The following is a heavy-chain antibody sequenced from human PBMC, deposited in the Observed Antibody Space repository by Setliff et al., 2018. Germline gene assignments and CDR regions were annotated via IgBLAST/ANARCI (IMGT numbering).Heavy chain of an antibody. CDR2: MSYDGNNK. J-gene: IGHJ5*02. V-gene: IGHV3-30*15. D-gene: IGHD4-17*01. CDR3: AKDPNGDFFGAFGT. CDR1: GFIFSSYA. Sequence: GGSLRLSCAASGFIFSSYAMHWVRQAPGKGLEWVAVMSYDGNNKDYADYVRGRFTISRDDSKNTVSLQMSSLRAEDTAVYYCAKDPNGDFFGAFGTWGQGALVTVSS.